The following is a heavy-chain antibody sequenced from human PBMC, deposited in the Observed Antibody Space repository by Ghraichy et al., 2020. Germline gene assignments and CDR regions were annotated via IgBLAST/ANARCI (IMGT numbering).Heavy chain of an antibody. Sequence: SQTLSLTCTVSGGSISSYYWSWIRQPPGKGLEWIGYIYYSGSTNYNPSLKSRVTISVDTSKNQFSLKLSSVTAADTAVYYCARLGVREFDYWGQGTLVTVSS. CDR1: GGSISSYY. CDR3: ARLGVREFDY. CDR2: IYYSGST. V-gene: IGHV4-59*08. J-gene: IGHJ4*02. D-gene: IGHD3-16*01.